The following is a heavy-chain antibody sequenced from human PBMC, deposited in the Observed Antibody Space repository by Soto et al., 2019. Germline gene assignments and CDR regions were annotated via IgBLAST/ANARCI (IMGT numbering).Heavy chain of an antibody. D-gene: IGHD3-10*01. Sequence: QVQLVESGGGVVQPGRSLRLSCAASGFTFSSYGMHWVRQAPGKGLEWVAVIWYDGSNKYYADSVKGRFTISRDNSKNTLYLQMNSLRAEDTAVYYCAREREQGFVELSTLGGDWGQGTLVTVSS. V-gene: IGHV3-33*01. J-gene: IGHJ4*02. CDR2: IWYDGSNK. CDR3: AREREQGFVELSTLGGD. CDR1: GFTFSSYG.